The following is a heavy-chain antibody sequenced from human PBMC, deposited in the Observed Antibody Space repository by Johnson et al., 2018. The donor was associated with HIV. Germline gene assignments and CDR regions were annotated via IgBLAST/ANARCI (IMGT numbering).Heavy chain of an antibody. CDR2: IYRDNST. CDR1: GFTVSSNF. V-gene: IGHV3-66*01. J-gene: IGHJ3*02. CDR3: SKEVI. Sequence: VQLVESGGGLVEPGGSLRLSCAASGFTVSSNFMTWVRQAPGKGLEWVSLIYRDNSTYYADSVKGRFTISRDNSKNTLYLQMNGLRAEDTAVYFCSKEVIWGQGTMVTVSS.